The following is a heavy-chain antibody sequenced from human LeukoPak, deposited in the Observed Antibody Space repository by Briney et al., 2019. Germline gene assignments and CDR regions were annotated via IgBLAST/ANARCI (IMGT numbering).Heavy chain of an antibody. J-gene: IGHJ4*02. CDR1: GFIFSDSL. Sequence: GGSLKLSCATSGFIFSDSLMHWVRQASGKGLEWVGRIRSKANGYATAYAASVKGRFTISRDDSKNTAHLQMNSLETEDTAVYYCTTTEHWGQGTLVTVSS. CDR3: TTTEH. CDR2: IRSKANGYAT. V-gene: IGHV3-73*01.